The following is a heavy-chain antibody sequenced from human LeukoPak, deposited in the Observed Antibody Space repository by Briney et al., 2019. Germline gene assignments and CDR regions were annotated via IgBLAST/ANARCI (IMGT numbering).Heavy chain of an antibody. CDR1: GYTLSSDV. CDR3: AKEDGTLLIDR. V-gene: IGHV3-30*18. D-gene: IGHD3-16*01. J-gene: IGHJ5*02. CDR2: ISYDGSNK. Sequence: GGSLLLACAASGYTLSSDVMHWVRQAPGKGLEWVAVISYDGSNKYYADSVKGRFTISRDNSKNTLYLQMNSLRAEDTAVYYCAKEDGTLLIDRWGQGTLVTVSS.